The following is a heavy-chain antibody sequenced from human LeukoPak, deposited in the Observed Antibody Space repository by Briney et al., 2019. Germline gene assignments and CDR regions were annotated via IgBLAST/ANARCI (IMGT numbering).Heavy chain of an antibody. J-gene: IGHJ4*02. CDR2: INPSGGST. CDR1: GYTFTSYY. Sequence: SVKVSCKASGYTFTSYYMHWVRQAPGQGLEWMGIINPSGGSTSYAQKFQGRVTMTRDMSTRTVYMELSSLRSEDTAVYYCARPRGEAYSSGWYFDYWGQGTLVTVSS. D-gene: IGHD6-19*01. CDR3: ARPRGEAYSSGWYFDY. V-gene: IGHV1-46*01.